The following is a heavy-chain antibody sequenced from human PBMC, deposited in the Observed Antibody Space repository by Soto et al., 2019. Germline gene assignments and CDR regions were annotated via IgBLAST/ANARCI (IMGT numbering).Heavy chain of an antibody. CDR3: ARGHDFGGNSDAFDI. V-gene: IGHV1-69*12. J-gene: IGHJ3*02. Sequence: QVQLVQSGAELKKPGSSVKVSCKASGGTFSTSSINWVRQAPGPGLEWMGGIIPIFGTADYAQKFQGRVTLTADESTSTAYMAVVSLRSEDTAVYYCARGHDFGGNSDAFDIRGQGTMVTVSS. CDR1: GGTFSTSS. D-gene: IGHD2-21*02. CDR2: IIPIFGTA.